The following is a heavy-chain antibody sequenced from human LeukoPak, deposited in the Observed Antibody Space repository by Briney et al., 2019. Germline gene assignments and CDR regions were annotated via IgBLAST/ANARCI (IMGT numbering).Heavy chain of an antibody. J-gene: IGHJ6*03. D-gene: IGHD2-8*01. V-gene: IGHV3-48*04. Sequence: GGSLRFSCAASGFTLSGYGINWVRQAPGKGVEWISYIGSDGTNRYYAGSVKGRFTISRDNAKNSLYLQMNSLTAADTAVYYCARAPTPYFTYYMEVWGKGTTVTVSS. CDR2: IGSDGTNR. CDR3: ARAPTPYFTYYMEV. CDR1: GFTLSGYG.